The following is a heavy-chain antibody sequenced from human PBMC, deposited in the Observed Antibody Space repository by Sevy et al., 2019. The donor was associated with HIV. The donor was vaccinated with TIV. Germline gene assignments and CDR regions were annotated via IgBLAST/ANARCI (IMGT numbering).Heavy chain of an antibody. V-gene: IGHV3-7*03. D-gene: IGHD5-18*01. Sequence: GGSLRLSCVASGFTVSNYWMNWVRQAPGMGLEWVGKIKEDGKETYYVYSVKGQFTISRDNAKNSLYLQMTAQTAEDKAVYYCARDKISAMVTPFDFWGQGTLVTVSS. CDR1: GFTVSNYW. J-gene: IGHJ4*02. CDR2: IKEDGKET. CDR3: ARDKISAMVTPFDF.